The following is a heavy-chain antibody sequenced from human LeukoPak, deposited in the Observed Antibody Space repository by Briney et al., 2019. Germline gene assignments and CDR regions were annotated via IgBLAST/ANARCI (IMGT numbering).Heavy chain of an antibody. J-gene: IGHJ4*02. CDR2: IYTSGST. Sequence: KASETLSLTCTLSSGSLSSSYWSWIRQPAGKGLEWIGRIYTSGSTNYNPSLKSRVTMSVDTSKNQFSLKLSSVTAADAAVYYCARDCSGGTCYLGVVDYWGQGILVTVSS. V-gene: IGHV4-4*07. CDR1: SGSLSSSY. D-gene: IGHD2-15*01. CDR3: ARDCSGGTCYLGVVDY.